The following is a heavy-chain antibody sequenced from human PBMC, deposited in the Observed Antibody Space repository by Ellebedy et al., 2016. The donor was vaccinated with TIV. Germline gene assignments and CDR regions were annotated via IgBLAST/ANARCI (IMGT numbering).Heavy chain of an antibody. CDR3: AREIPEAYFFDS. V-gene: IGHV1-2*02. CDR2: ININSGGI. CDR1: GYTFTDYW. J-gene: IGHJ4*02. D-gene: IGHD2-21*01. Sequence: ASVKVSCKASGYTFTDYWIHWVRQVPGQGPEWMGWININSGGINYAQKFQGRVTMTRDTSTNTVYMELSSLRPEDTAVYYCAREIPEAYFFDSWGQGALVTVSS.